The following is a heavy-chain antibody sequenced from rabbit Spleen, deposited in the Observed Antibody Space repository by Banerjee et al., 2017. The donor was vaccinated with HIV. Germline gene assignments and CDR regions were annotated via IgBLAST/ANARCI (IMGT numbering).Heavy chain of an antibody. CDR1: GVSFSDKD. V-gene: IGHV1S47*01. CDR2: IVNGDGST. J-gene: IGHJ6*01. Sequence: QEQLVESGGGLVKPEGSLTLTCKASGVSFSDKDVMCWVRQAPGKGPEWIACIVNGDGSTYYASWVNGRFTISRSTSLNTVTLQMTSLTAADTATYFCARDTGSRFSSYGMGLWGPGTLVTVS. CDR3: ARDTGSRFSSYGMGL. D-gene: IGHD7-1*01.